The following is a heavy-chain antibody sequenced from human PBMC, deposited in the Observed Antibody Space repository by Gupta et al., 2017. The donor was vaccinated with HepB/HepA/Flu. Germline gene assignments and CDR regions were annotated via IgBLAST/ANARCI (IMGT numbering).Heavy chain of an antibody. CDR2: IFYGGNT. D-gene: IGHD2-2*01. Sequence: QVPLQESGPGLVKPAETLSLTCTVSGGSVTTHYWSWIRQPPGKGLGWIGNIFYGGNTDYNPSLKSRVTIAVDTSKSQLSLTLTSVTAADTAVYYWARHVLVFGTSPRRPMEVWGQGTKGTVSS. V-gene: IGHV4-59*08. J-gene: IGHJ6*02. CDR1: GGSVTTHY. CDR3: ARHVLVFGTSPRRPMEV.